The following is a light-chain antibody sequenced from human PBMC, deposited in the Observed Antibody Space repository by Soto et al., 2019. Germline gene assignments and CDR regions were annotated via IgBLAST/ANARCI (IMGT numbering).Light chain of an antibody. V-gene: IGKV3-11*01. J-gene: IGKJ5*01. CDR3: QKYMDCPPIT. Sequence: EIMLTQSPATLSLSPGERATLSCRASQSGSSYLAWYQKKPGQAPGLPILGASKGATGIPARFRGRGSGTGFPSPIRRLQSEIFAVYYWQKYMDCPPITFGQG. CDR2: GAS. CDR1: QSGSSY.